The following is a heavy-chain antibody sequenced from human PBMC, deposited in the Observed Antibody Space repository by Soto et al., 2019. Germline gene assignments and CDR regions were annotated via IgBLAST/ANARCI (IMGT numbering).Heavy chain of an antibody. J-gene: IGHJ4*02. Sequence: SETLSLTCDVAGASVSHYFWSWIRQPPGKGLEWLGYMSGSGDSISNPALKSRITISLDMSRNHVSLNLSSLTVADTAVYYCARRRLTFFGGVVPGYGFWGPRTLVTVSS. D-gene: IGHD3-3*01. V-gene: IGHV4-4*09. CDR2: MSGSGDS. CDR1: GASVSHYF. CDR3: ARRRLTFFGGVVPGYGF.